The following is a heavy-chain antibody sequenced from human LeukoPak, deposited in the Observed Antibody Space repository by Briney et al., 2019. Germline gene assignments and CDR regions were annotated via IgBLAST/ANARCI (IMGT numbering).Heavy chain of an antibody. D-gene: IGHD1-20*01. CDR2: INPSGGGT. CDR1: GYTFTSYY. J-gene: IGHJ4*02. V-gene: IGHV1-46*01. Sequence: ASVKVSCKASGYTFTSYYMHWVRQAPGQGLEWMGIINPSGGGTNYARNFQGRVTMTRDTSTSTVYMELSSLRSEDTAMYYCARDNSRNSNDYWGQGTLVTVSS. CDR3: ARDNSRNSNDY.